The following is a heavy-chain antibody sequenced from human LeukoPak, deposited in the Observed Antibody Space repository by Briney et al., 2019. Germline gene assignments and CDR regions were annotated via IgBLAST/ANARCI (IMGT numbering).Heavy chain of an antibody. CDR2: ISSSSSTI. CDR3: ARLREFYDSSGYSFSDY. Sequence: GGSLRLSCAASGFTFSSYSMNWVRQAPGKGLEWVSYISSSSSTIYYADSVKGRFTISRDNAKNSLYLQMNSLRAEDTAVYYCARLREFYDSSGYSFSDYWGQGTLVTVSS. D-gene: IGHD3-22*01. J-gene: IGHJ4*02. CDR1: GFTFSSYS. V-gene: IGHV3-48*04.